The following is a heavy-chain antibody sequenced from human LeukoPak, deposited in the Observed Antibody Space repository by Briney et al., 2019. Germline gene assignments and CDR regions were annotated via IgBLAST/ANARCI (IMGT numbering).Heavy chain of an antibody. Sequence: PGGSLRLSCAASEFTFSSHEMNWVRQAPGKGLEWVGRIKSKTDGGTTDYAAPVKGRFTISRDDSQNTLYLQMNSLRTEDTAVYYCTTDLGITMVRGVIGDAFDIWGQGTMVTVSS. J-gene: IGHJ3*02. CDR1: EFTFSSHE. V-gene: IGHV3-15*01. D-gene: IGHD3-10*01. CDR2: IKSKTDGGTT. CDR3: TTDLGITMVRGVIGDAFDI.